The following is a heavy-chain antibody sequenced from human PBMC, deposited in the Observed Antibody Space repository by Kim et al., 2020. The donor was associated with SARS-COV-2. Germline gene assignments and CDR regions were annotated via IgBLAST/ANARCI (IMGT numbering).Heavy chain of an antibody. CDR1: GFTFSSYE. J-gene: IGHJ4*02. CDR2: ISGGGETM. D-gene: IGHD2-2*01. CDR3: ARVRNQLLAD. V-gene: IGHV3-48*03. Sequence: GGSLRLSCAASGFTFSSYEMNWVRQAPGKGLEWVSYISGGGETMFYADSVKGRFIISRDNTKNSLYLQVNTLRADDAAVYYCARVRNQLLADWGQGTLVTVSS.